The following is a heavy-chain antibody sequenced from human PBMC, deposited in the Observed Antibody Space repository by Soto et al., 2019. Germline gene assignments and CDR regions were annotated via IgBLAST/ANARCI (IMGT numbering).Heavy chain of an antibody. CDR1: GGSFSGYY. D-gene: IGHD3-22*01. V-gene: IGHV4-34*01. CDR2: INHSGST. J-gene: IGHJ3*02. CDR3: ARDHGSGYYYGAFDI. Sequence: KASETLSLTCAVYGGSFSGYYWSWIRQPPGKGLEWIGEINHSGSTNYNPSLKSRVTISVDTSKNQFSLKLSSVTAADTAVYYCARDHGSGYYYGAFDIWGQGTMVTVSS.